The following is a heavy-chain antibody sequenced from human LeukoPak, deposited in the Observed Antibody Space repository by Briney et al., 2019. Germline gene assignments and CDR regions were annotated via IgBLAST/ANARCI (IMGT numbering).Heavy chain of an antibody. V-gene: IGHV4-4*07. CDR1: GGSISSYY. D-gene: IGHD1-26*01. CDR2: IYTSGST. Sequence: SETLSLTCTVSGGSISSYYWSWIRQPAGKGLEWIGRIYTSGSTNYNPSLKSRVTMSVDTSKNQFSLKLSSVTAADTAVYYCARDHRPDLGSGSYVRARYDAFDIWGQGTIVTVSS. CDR3: ARDHRPDLGSGSYVRARYDAFDI. J-gene: IGHJ3*02.